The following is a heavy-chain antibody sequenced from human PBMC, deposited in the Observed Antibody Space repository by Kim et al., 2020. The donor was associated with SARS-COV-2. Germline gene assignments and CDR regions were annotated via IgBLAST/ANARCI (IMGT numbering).Heavy chain of an antibody. CDR2: VSSDGGNN. CDR3: ARGYGDHASCITLPWDS. Sequence: GGSLRLSCAASGFTFNTYAMHWVRQSPGKGLEWVAVVSSDGGNNYYTDSVKGRFTISRDNSKDTLFLEMNSLRADDTAMYYCARGYGDHASCITLPWDSWGPGTLVTVSS. D-gene: IGHD4-17*01. CDR1: GFTFNTYA. V-gene: IGHV3-30-3*01. J-gene: IGHJ4*02.